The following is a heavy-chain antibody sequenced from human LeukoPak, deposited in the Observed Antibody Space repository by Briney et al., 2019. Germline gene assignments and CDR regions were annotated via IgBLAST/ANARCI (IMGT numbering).Heavy chain of an antibody. Sequence: GGSLRLSCAAPGFTFSDYYMSWIRQAPGKGLEWVGFIRSKAYGGTTEYAASVKGRFTISRDDSKSIAYLQMNSLKTEDTAVYYCTRDLPDYYGSGSPILADYYYYYMGVWGKGTTVTISS. V-gene: IGHV3-49*03. J-gene: IGHJ6*03. D-gene: IGHD3-10*01. CDR3: TRDLPDYYGSGSPILADYYYYYMGV. CDR2: IRSKAYGGTT. CDR1: GFTFSDYY.